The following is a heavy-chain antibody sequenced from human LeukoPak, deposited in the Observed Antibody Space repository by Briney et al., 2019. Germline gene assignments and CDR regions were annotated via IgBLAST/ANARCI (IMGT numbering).Heavy chain of an antibody. CDR2: IIPIFGTA. J-gene: IGHJ4*02. D-gene: IGHD3-22*01. Sequence: ASVKVSCKASGGTFSSYAISWVRQAPGQGLEWMGGIIPIFGTANYAQKFQGRVTITTDESTSTAYMELSSLRSEDTAVYYCARARSDDSSGYYSYFDYWGQGTLVTVSS. V-gene: IGHV1-69*05. CDR1: GGTFSSYA. CDR3: ARARSDDSSGYYSYFDY.